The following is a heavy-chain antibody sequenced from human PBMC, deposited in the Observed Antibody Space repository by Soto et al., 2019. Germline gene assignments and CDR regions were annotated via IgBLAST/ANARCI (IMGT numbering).Heavy chain of an antibody. D-gene: IGHD2-8*02. Sequence: PGESLKISCQGSGYNFINYCIIWVRQMPGKGLEWVGKIDPSDSYTTYSPSFQGLVIMSVDKSISTAYLQWRSLMASDTAIYYCAGQYCSAPNLGGDYIDWFDPWGRGTLVTVSS. CDR2: IDPSDSYT. CDR1: GYNFINYC. V-gene: IGHV5-10-1*01. CDR3: AGQYCSAPNLGGDYIDWFDP. J-gene: IGHJ5*02.